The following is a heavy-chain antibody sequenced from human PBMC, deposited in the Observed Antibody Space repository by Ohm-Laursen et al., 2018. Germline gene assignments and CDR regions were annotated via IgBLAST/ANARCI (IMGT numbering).Heavy chain of an antibody. CDR3: ARDPRYGDQPHLDY. CDR1: GFTVSSNY. J-gene: IGHJ4*02. CDR2: IYSGGST. Sequence: SLRLSCSASGFTVSSNYMSWVRQAPGKGLEWVSVIYSGGSTYYADSVKGRFTISRDDSKNTLYLQMNSLRAEDTGVYYCARDPRYGDQPHLDYWGQGTLVTVSS. V-gene: IGHV3-53*01. D-gene: IGHD4-17*01.